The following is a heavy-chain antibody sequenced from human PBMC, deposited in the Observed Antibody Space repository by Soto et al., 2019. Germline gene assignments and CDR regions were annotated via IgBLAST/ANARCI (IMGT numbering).Heavy chain of an antibody. V-gene: IGHV3-74*01. CDR1: GFTFSSYW. J-gene: IGHJ5*02. CDR2: INSDGSST. Sequence: EVQLVESGGGLVQPGGSLRLSCAASGFTFSSYWMHWVRQAPGKGLVWVSRINSDGSSTSYADSVKGRFTISRDNAKNTLYLQMNSLRAEDTAVYYCASVGYSTGWYFNWFDPWGQGTLFTVSS. CDR3: ASVGYSTGWYFNWFDP. D-gene: IGHD6-19*01.